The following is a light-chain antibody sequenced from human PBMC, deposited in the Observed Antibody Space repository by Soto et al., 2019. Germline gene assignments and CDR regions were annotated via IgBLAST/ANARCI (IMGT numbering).Light chain of an antibody. CDR1: QSIHIF. CDR2: AAS. V-gene: IGKV1-39*01. Sequence: IQMTQSPSSLSASVRDRVTITCRASQSIHIFLNWYQQKPGKAPNLQIYAASNLQSGVPSRFSGSGSGTDFTLTISSLQPEDFATYYCQQSYNTPVTFGQGTKVDIK. CDR3: QQSYNTPVT. J-gene: IGKJ1*01.